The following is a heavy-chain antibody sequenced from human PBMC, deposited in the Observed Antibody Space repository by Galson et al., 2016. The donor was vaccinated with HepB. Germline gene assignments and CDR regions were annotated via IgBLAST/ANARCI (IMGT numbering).Heavy chain of an antibody. J-gene: IGHJ5*02. Sequence: SLRLSCAASGFTFSNYAMSWVRQAPGKGLVWVSPISGSGDTTYDADAVRGRFTISRDNSRNTLSLQMDSLRAEDSAIYYCAKGNIVQVPAAPYAWGQGALVTVSS. V-gene: IGHV3-23*01. CDR1: GFTFSNYA. CDR3: AKGNIVQVPAAPYA. CDR2: ISGSGDTT. D-gene: IGHD2-2*01.